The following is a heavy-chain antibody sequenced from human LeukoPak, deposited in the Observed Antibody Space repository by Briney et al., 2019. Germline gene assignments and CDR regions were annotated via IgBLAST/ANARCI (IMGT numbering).Heavy chain of an antibody. CDR2: ISAYNGNT. CDR3: ARAGIAAAGTSGFDP. D-gene: IGHD6-13*01. V-gene: IGHV1-18*04. J-gene: IGHJ5*02. Sequence: VASVKVSCKASGYTFTGYYLHWVRQAPGQGLEWMGWISAYNGNTNYAQKLQGRVTMTTDTSTSTAYMELRSLRSDDTAVYYCARAGIAAAGTSGFDPWGQGTLVTVSS. CDR1: GYTFTGYY.